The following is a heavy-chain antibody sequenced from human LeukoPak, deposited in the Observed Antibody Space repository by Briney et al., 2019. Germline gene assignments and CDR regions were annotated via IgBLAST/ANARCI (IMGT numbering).Heavy chain of an antibody. J-gene: IGHJ4*02. CDR2: IYYSGST. V-gene: IGHV4-39*01. CDR3: ARRGDIVVVPAAIGQSPSTGDLDY. D-gene: IGHD2-2*02. Sequence: PSETLSLTCTVSGGSISSSSYYWGWIRQPPGKGLEWIGSIYYSGSTYYNPSLKSRVTISVDTSKNQFSLKLSSVTAADTAVYYCARRGDIVVVPAAIGQSPSTGDLDYWGQGTLVTVSS. CDR1: GGSISSSSYY.